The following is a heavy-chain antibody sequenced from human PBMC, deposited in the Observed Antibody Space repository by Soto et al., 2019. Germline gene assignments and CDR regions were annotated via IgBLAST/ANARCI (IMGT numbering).Heavy chain of an antibody. D-gene: IGHD4-17*01. CDR2: IIAIIGTT. Sequence: ASVKVSCKASGGTFSSYAISWVRQAPGQRLEWMGWIIAIIGTTKYSQKFQGRVTITRDTSASTAYMELSSLRSEDTAVYYCARDEYGDPNWFDPWGQGTLVTVSS. CDR1: GGTFSSYA. V-gene: IGHV1-3*01. J-gene: IGHJ5*02. CDR3: ARDEYGDPNWFDP.